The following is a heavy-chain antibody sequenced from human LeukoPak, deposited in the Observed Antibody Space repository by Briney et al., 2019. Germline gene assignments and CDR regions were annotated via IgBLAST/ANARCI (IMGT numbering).Heavy chain of an antibody. CDR2: IYHSGST. CDR1: GGSISSGGYY. CDR3: ARETSNSGYDYAYYFDY. Sequence: SQTLSLTCTVSGGSISSGGYYWSWIRQPPGKGLEWIGYIYHSGSTYYNPSLKSRVTISVDRSKNQFSLKLSSVTAADTAVYYCARETSNSGYDYAYYFDYWGQGTLVTVSS. D-gene: IGHD5-12*01. J-gene: IGHJ4*02. V-gene: IGHV4-30-2*01.